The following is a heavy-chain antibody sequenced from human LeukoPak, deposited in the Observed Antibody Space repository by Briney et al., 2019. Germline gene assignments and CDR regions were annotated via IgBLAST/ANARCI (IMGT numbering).Heavy chain of an antibody. V-gene: IGHV4-59*01. CDR3: ARGGSTGTNLNWVDP. CDR1: GGSISSYY. D-gene: IGHD1-1*01. Sequence: KPSETLSLTCTVSGGSISSYYWSWIRQPPGKGLEWIGYIYYSGSTNYNPSLKSRVTISVDTSKNQFSLKLSSVTAADTGVYYCARGGSTGTNLNWVDPWGQGTLVTVSS. J-gene: IGHJ5*02. CDR2: IYYSGST.